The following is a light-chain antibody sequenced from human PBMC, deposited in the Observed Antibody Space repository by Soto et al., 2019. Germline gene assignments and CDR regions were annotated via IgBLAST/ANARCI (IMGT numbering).Light chain of an antibody. CDR3: SSYATSRTII. CDR1: SSDVGGYDY. V-gene: IGLV2-14*01. CDR2: EVT. Sequence: QSALTQPASVSGSPGQSITISCTGTSSDVGGYDYVSWYQQFPGKAPKLMIYEVTNRPAGVSHRFSGSKSGNTASLTISGLQAEDDADYYCSSYATSRTIIFGGGTKLTVL. J-gene: IGLJ2*01.